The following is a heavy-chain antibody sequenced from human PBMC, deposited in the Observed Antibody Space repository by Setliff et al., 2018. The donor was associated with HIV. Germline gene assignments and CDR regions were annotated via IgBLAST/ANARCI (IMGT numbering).Heavy chain of an antibody. D-gene: IGHD3-10*01. J-gene: IGHJ6*03. V-gene: IGHV4-59*01. Sequence: SETLSLTCAVSDDSISSYYWSWIRRPPGKGLEWIGIGYIYYSGNTQYSPSLNGRATISVDTSNNQFTLKLTSVTPADTAVYYCVRVLGDYYYYMDVWGKGTMVTVSS. CDR1: DDSISSYY. CDR2: IYYSGNT. CDR3: VRVLGDYYYYMDV.